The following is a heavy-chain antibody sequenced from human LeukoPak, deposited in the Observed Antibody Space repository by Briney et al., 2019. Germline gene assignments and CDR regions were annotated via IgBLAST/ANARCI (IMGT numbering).Heavy chain of an antibody. CDR3: ARLGYCSGGSCGNWFDP. D-gene: IGHD2-15*01. CDR1: GYTFTSYG. Sequence: VASLKVSCKASGYTFTSYGISWVRQAPGQGLEWMGWISAYNGNTNYAQKFQGRVTMTRDTSISTAYMELSRLRSDDTAVYYCARLGYCSGGSCGNWFDPWGQGTLVTVSS. J-gene: IGHJ5*02. V-gene: IGHV1-18*01. CDR2: ISAYNGNT.